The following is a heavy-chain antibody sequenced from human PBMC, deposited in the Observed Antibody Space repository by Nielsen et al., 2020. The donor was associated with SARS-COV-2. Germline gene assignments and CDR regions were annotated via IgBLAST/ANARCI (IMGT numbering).Heavy chain of an antibody. J-gene: IGHJ4*02. V-gene: IGHV4-4*02. Sequence: SETLSLTFAVSGGSISSNNWWRCVSQPPGEGLAWIGEIYHRGSTNYSTSLQTRLTISVNKSKNQFSLELRSVTAAEPAVYYCARNEYSYGSGIDYWGQGTQLTVSS. CDR3: ARNEYSYGSGIDY. D-gene: IGHD3-10*01. CDR2: IYHRGST. CDR1: GGSISSNNW.